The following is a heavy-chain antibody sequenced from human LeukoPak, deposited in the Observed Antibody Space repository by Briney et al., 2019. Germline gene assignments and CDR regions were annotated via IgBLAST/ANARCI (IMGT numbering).Heavy chain of an antibody. CDR1: GGSISSSSYY. V-gene: IGHV4-39*07. CDR3: ARRPYYYYYMDV. Sequence: SETLSLTCTVSGGSISSSSYYWGWIRQPPGKGLEWIGSIYYSGSTYYNPSLKSRVTISVDTSKNQFSLKLSSVTAADTAVYYCARRPYYYYYMDVWGKGTTVTVSS. D-gene: IGHD6-6*01. CDR2: IYYSGST. J-gene: IGHJ6*03.